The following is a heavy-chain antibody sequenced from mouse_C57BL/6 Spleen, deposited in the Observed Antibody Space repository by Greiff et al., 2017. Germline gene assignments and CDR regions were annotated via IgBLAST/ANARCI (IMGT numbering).Heavy chain of an antibody. CDR3: APYSNYAAWFAY. J-gene: IGHJ3*01. V-gene: IGHV14-3*01. D-gene: IGHD2-5*01. CDR1: GFNIKNTY. Sequence: EVKLVESVAELVRPGASVKLSCTASGFNIKNTYMHWVKQRPEQGLEWIGRIDPANGNTKYAPKFQGKATITSDTSSNTAYRQLNSLTSEDTAIYYCAPYSNYAAWFAYWGQGTLVTVSA. CDR2: IDPANGNT.